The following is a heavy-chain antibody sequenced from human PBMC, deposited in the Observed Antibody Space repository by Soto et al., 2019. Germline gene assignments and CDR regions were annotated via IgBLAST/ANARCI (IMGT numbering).Heavy chain of an antibody. CDR3: ARDRGAVTGQYFDY. V-gene: IGHV3-11*05. CDR1: GFTFSAVY. J-gene: IGHJ4*02. Sequence: QVRLEESGGGLVKPGGSLRLSCAASGFTFSAVYMSWIRQAPNKGLEYISYISSSGTSANYADSVKGRFTISRDNATNSLYLQMNSLRAEDTAVYYCARDRGAVTGQYFDYWGQGALVTVSS. D-gene: IGHD6-19*01. CDR2: ISSSGTSA.